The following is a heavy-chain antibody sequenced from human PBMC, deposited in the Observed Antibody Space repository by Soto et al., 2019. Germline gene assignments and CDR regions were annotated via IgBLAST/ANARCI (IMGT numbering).Heavy chain of an antibody. V-gene: IGHV5-10-1*01. CDR3: ARLEDIVVVTAAHPGYYYGMDV. CDR1: GYSFTSYW. CDR2: IDPSDSYT. D-gene: IGHD2-2*01. Sequence: XESLKISCKCSGYSFTSYWISLVLQMPGKGLEWMGRIDPSDSYTNYSPSFQGHVTISADKSISTAYLQWSSLKASDTAMYYCARLEDIVVVTAAHPGYYYGMDVWGQGTTVTVSS. J-gene: IGHJ6*02.